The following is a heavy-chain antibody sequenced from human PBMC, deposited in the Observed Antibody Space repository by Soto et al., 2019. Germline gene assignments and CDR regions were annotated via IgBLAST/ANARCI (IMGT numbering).Heavy chain of an antibody. J-gene: IGHJ4*02. D-gene: IGHD3-22*01. Sequence: PSETLSLTCTVSGGSITNNYWSWIRQSPGKGLEWIGCSYYSGSTSYNPSLRSRVTISIDTSKTQFSLRLRSVTTADTAVYYCARGRTVRNYADDSSDYFYFFDYWGQGTQVTVSS. CDR3: ARGRTVRNYADDSSDYFYFFDY. CDR2: SYYSGST. CDR1: GGSITNNY. V-gene: IGHV4-59*01.